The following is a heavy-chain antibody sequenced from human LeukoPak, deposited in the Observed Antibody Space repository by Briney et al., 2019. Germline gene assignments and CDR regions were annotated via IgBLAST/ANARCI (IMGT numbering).Heavy chain of an antibody. J-gene: IGHJ6*03. Sequence: SETLSLTCAVYGGSFSGYYWSWIRQPPGKGLEWIGEINHSGSTNYNPSLKSRVTISVDTSKNQFSLKLSSVTAADTAVYYCARDADYSNPNYYYYMDVWGKGTTVTVSS. CDR3: ARDADYSNPNYYYYMDV. CDR1: GGSFSGYY. V-gene: IGHV4-34*01. CDR2: INHSGST. D-gene: IGHD4-11*01.